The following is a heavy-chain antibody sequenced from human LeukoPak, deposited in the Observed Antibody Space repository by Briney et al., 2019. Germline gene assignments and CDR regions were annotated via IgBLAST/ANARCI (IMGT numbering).Heavy chain of an antibody. CDR3: ARDLTFCTNDVCYRSGLDS. CDR2: IKQDGNEK. D-gene: IGHD2-8*01. J-gene: IGHJ4*02. CDR1: GFAFSSFW. Sequence: GGSLRLSCAASGFAFSSFWMSWVRQAPGKGLEWLANIKQDGNEKYYVDSVQGRFIISRDDAQNSLYLQMNSLRAEDTAVYYCARDLTFCTNDVCYRSGLDSWGQGTLVTVSS. V-gene: IGHV3-7*01.